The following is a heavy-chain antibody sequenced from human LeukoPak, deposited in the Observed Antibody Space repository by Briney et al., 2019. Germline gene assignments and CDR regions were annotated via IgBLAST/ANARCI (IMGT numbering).Heavy chain of an antibody. CDR2: IKSKTDGGTT. CDR3: TTALDRYSSSWYDYFDY. CDR1: GFTFNDYG. Sequence: GGSLRLSCAASGFTFNDYGMSWVRQAPGKGLEWVGRIKSKTDGGTTDYAAPVKGRFTISRDDSKNTLYLQMNSLKTEDTAVYYCTTALDRYSSSWYDYFDYWGQGTLVTVSS. J-gene: IGHJ4*02. D-gene: IGHD6-13*01. V-gene: IGHV3-15*01.